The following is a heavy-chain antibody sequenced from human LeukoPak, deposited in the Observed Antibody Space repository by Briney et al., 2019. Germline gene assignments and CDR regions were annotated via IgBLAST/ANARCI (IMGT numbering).Heavy chain of an antibody. D-gene: IGHD3-3*01. CDR3: ARGFLEWSSSTPYNWFDP. CDR1: GGSISSYY. CDR2: IYTSGST. V-gene: IGHV4-4*07. J-gene: IGHJ5*02. Sequence: SETLSLTCTVSGGSISSYYWSWIRQPAGKGLEWIGRIYTSGSTNYNPSLKSRVTMSVDTSKNQFSLKLGSVTAADTAVYYCARGFLEWSSSTPYNWFDPWGQGTLVTVSS.